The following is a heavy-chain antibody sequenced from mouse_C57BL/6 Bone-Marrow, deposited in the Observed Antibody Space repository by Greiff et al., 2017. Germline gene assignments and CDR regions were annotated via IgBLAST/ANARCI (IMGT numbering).Heavy chain of an antibody. Sequence: QVQLKQSGAELVRPGASVTLSCKASGYTFTDYEMHWVKQTPVHGLEWIGAFDPETGGTAYNQKFKGKAILTADKSSSTAYMELRSLTSEDSAVYYCTRGWFHDYWGQGTTLTVSS. V-gene: IGHV1-15*01. CDR3: TRGWFHDY. CDR2: FDPETGGT. D-gene: IGHD1-1*02. CDR1: GYTFTDYE. J-gene: IGHJ2*01.